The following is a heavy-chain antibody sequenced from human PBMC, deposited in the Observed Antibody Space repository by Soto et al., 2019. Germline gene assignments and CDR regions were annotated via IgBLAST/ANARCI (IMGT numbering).Heavy chain of an antibody. V-gene: IGHV3-11*05. J-gene: IGHJ4*02. CDR3: AREQLQIIDY. CDR2: ISSSSSYT. D-gene: IGHD4-4*01. CDR1: GFTFSDYY. Sequence: GGSLRLSYAASGFTFSDYYMSWIRQAPGKGLEWVSYISSSSSYTNYADSVKGRFTISRDNAKNSLYLQMNSLRAEDTAVYYCAREQLQIIDYWGQGTLVTVSS.